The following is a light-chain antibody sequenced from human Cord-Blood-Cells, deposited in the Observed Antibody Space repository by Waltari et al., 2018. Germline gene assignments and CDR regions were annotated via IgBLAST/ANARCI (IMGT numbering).Light chain of an antibody. Sequence: DIQMTQSPSSLSASVGARVTITCQASQDIRNYINWYQQKPGKAPKLLIYDASNLETGVPSRFSGSGSGTDFTFTISSPQPAEIAAYYCQQYDNLPHTFGQGTRLVIK. V-gene: IGKV1-33*01. CDR1: QDIRNY. J-gene: IGKJ5*01. CDR2: DAS. CDR3: QQYDNLPHT.